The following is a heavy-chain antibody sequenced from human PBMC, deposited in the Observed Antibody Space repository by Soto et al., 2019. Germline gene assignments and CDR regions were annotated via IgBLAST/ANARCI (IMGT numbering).Heavy chain of an antibody. Sequence: GESLKISCKGSGYSFTSYWIGWVRQMPGKGLEWMGIIYPGDSDTRYSPSFQGQVTISADKSISTAYLQWSSLKASDTAMYYCARAYYYDSSGYYQYYFDYWGQGTLVTV. CDR3: ARAYYYDSSGYYQYYFDY. D-gene: IGHD3-22*01. V-gene: IGHV5-51*01. CDR1: GYSFTSYW. CDR2: IYPGDSDT. J-gene: IGHJ4*02.